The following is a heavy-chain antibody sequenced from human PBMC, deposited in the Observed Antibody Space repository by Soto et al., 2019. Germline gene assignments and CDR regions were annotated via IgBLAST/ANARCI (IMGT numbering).Heavy chain of an antibody. Sequence: FTSYWINWVRQMPGKGLEWMGRIDPSDSYTNYSPSFQGHVTISADKSISTAYLQWSSLKASDTAMYYCARQITVRDYYGMDVWGQGTTVTV. CDR1: FTSYW. J-gene: IGHJ6*02. V-gene: IGHV5-10-1*01. CDR2: IDPSDSYT. D-gene: IGHD4-4*01. CDR3: ARQITVRDYYGMDV.